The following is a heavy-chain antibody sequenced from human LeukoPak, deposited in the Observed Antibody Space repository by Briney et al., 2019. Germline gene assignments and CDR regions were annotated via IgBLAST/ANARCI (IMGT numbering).Heavy chain of an antibody. V-gene: IGHV3-30-3*01. D-gene: IGHD3-3*01. J-gene: IGHJ4*02. CDR3: AKEGYDFWSGYCDY. Sequence: GGSLRLSCAASGFTFSSYAMHWVRQAPGKGLEWVAVISYDGSNKYYADSVKGRFTISRDNSKNTLYLQMNSLRAEDTAVYYCAKEGYDFWSGYCDYWGQGTLVTVSS. CDR1: GFTFSSYA. CDR2: ISYDGSNK.